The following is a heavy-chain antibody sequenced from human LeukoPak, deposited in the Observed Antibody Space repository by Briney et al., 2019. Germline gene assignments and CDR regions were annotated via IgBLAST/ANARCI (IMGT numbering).Heavy chain of an antibody. CDR3: ARGIAWFGESTEIYFDY. J-gene: IGHJ4*02. D-gene: IGHD3-10*01. Sequence: ASVMVSCKASGYTFTSYGISWVRQAPGQGLEWMGWISAYNGNTNYAQKLQGRVTMTTDTSTSTAYMELRSLRSDDTAVYYCARGIAWFGESTEIYFDYWGQGTLVTVSS. CDR2: ISAYNGNT. CDR1: GYTFTSYG. V-gene: IGHV1-18*01.